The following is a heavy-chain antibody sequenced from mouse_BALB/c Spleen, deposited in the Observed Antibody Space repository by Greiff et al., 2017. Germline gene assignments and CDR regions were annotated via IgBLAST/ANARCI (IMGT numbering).Heavy chain of an antibody. V-gene: IGHV14-3*02. Sequence: VQLQQSGAELVKPGASVKLSCTASGFNIKDTYMHWVKQRPEQGLEWIGRIDPANGNTKYDPKFQGKATITADTSSNTVYLQLSSLTSEDTAVYDCASPVYDGYAMDYWGQGTSVTVSA. J-gene: IGHJ4*01. CDR1: GFNIKDTY. CDR3: ASPVYDGYAMDY. CDR2: IDPANGNT. D-gene: IGHD2-12*01.